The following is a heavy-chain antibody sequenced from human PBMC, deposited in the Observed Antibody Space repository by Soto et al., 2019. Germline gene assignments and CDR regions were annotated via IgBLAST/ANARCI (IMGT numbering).Heavy chain of an antibody. CDR2: ISGSGGST. D-gene: IGHD3-3*01. CDR3: ANSRITIFGVVKDFDY. J-gene: IGHJ4*02. Sequence: GGSLRLSCAASGLTFSSYAMSWVRQAPGKGLEWVSAISGSGGSTYYADSVKGRFTISRDNSKNTLYLQMNSLRAEDTAVYYCANSRITIFGVVKDFDYWGQGTLVTVSS. CDR1: GLTFSSYA. V-gene: IGHV3-23*01.